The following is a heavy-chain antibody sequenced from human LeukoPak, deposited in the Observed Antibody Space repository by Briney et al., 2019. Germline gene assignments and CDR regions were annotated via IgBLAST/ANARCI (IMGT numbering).Heavy chain of an antibody. Sequence: ASVKVSCKASGYTFTTYAMHWVRQAPGQRLEWMGWINAGNGDTKYSQKFQGRVTITRDTSASTAYMELSSLRSEDTGVYYCARGRYCTTTSCLNWFYPWGQGTLVTVSS. CDR1: GYTFTTYA. CDR3: ARGRYCTTTSCLNWFYP. J-gene: IGHJ5*02. V-gene: IGHV1-3*01. D-gene: IGHD2-2*01. CDR2: INAGNGDT.